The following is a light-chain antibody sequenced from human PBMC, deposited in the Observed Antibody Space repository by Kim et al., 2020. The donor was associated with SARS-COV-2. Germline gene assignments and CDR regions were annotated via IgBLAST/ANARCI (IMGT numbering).Light chain of an antibody. Sequence: VRDKSLTTCPDGRNNNNYLMWCHQQPGKAPTLLIYDASNFEEGVPSRFSGSRADAHYSFTTSSLQHEDVAAYYCQQYYNTPFTFGQGTKLEIK. V-gene: IGKV1-33*01. CDR2: DAS. J-gene: IGKJ2*01. CDR3: QQYYNTPFT. CDR1: RNNNNY.